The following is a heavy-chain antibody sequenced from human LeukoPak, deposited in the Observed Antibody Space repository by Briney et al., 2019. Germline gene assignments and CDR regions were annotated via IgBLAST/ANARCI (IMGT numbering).Heavy chain of an antibody. V-gene: IGHV3-30*04. CDR2: ISYDGSNK. J-gene: IGHJ4*02. CDR3: ARVKGGGGFDY. Sequence: GRSLRLSCAASGFTFSSYAMHWVRQAPGKGLEWVAVISYDGSNKYYADSVKGRFTISRDNSKNTLYLQTNSLRAEDTAVYYCARVKGGGGFDYWGQGTLVTVSS. CDR1: GFTFSSYA. D-gene: IGHD2-15*01.